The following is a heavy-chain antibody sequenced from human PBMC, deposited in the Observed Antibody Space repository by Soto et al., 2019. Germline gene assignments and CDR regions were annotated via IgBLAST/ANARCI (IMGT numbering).Heavy chain of an antibody. Sequence: GGSLRLSCAASGFTFSGHWMSWVRQAAGKGLELVASIKYDGSENHYVDSVKGRFTISRDNAKNSLYLQMNNLRAEDTAVYYCARTKFDWFDPWGQGTLVTVSS. CDR1: GFTFSGHW. CDR2: IKYDGSEN. J-gene: IGHJ5*02. V-gene: IGHV3-7*03. D-gene: IGHD3-16*01. CDR3: ARTKFDWFDP.